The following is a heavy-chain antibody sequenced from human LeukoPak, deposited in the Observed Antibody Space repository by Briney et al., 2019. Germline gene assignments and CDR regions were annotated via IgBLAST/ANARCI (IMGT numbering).Heavy chain of an antibody. Sequence: GGSLRLSCAASGFTFSSYAMHWVRQAPGKGLEWVAAISYDGSNKYYADSVKGRFTISRDNSKNTLYLQMNSLRAEDTAVYYCARDPSSIAARLDYWGQGTLVTVSS. V-gene: IGHV3-30-3*01. J-gene: IGHJ4*02. CDR3: ARDPSSIAARLDY. CDR2: ISYDGSNK. D-gene: IGHD6-6*01. CDR1: GFTFSSYA.